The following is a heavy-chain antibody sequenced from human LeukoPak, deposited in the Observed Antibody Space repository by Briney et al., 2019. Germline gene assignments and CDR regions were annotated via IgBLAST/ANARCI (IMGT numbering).Heavy chain of an antibody. J-gene: IGHJ4*02. Sequence: GGSLRLSCAASGFTVSSNYMSWVRQAPGKGLEWVSVICSGGSTYYADSVKGRFTISRDNSKNTLYLQMNSLRAEDTAVYYCARETRGSYSLDYWGQGTLVTVSS. CDR3: ARETRGSYSLDY. V-gene: IGHV3-53*01. CDR1: GFTVSSNY. D-gene: IGHD1-26*01. CDR2: ICSGGST.